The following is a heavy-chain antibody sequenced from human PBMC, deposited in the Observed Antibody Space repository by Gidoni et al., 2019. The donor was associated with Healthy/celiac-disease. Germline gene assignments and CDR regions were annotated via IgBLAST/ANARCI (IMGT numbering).Heavy chain of an antibody. D-gene: IGHD3-10*01. Sequence: EVQLVESGGGLVKPGGSLRLSCAASGFTFSNAWMNWVRQAPGKGLEWVGRIKSKTDGGTTDYAAPVKGRFTISRDDSKNTLYLQMNSLKTEDTAVYYCTTQSGPAVRVFWYFDLWGRGTLVTVSS. J-gene: IGHJ2*01. CDR3: TTQSGPAVRVFWYFDL. CDR2: IKSKTDGGTT. CDR1: GFTFSNAW. V-gene: IGHV3-15*07.